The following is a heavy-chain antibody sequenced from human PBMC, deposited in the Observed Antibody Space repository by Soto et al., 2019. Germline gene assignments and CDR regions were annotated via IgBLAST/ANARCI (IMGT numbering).Heavy chain of an antibody. Sequence: SLKISCKCSGYSFTSYWIGWVRQMPGKGLEWMGIIYPGDSDTRYSPSFQGQVTISADKSISTAYLQWSSLKASDTAMYYCARSSSIALAAFDYWGQGTLVTVSS. CDR1: GYSFTSYW. CDR2: IYPGDSDT. V-gene: IGHV5-51*01. D-gene: IGHD6-19*01. J-gene: IGHJ4*02. CDR3: ARSSSIALAAFDY.